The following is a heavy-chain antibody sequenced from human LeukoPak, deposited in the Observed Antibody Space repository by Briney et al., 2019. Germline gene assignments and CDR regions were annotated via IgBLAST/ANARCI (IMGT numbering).Heavy chain of an antibody. CDR1: GGSISGYY. V-gene: IGHV4-4*07. CDR2: IYTSGST. J-gene: IGHJ6*02. D-gene: IGHD2/OR15-2a*01. Sequence: PSETLSLTCTVSGGSISGYYWNWIRQPAGKGLEWIGRIYTSGSTYYSPSLTSRVTVSVDTSENQFSLKLSSVTAADTAVYYCARAHSIASYYYGVDVWGQGTTVTVSS. CDR3: ARAHSIASYYYGVDV.